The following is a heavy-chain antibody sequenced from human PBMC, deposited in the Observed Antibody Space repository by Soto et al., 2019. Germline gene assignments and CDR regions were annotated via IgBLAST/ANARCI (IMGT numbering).Heavy chain of an antibody. CDR1: GFTFSSYT. V-gene: IGHV3-23*01. CDR2: ITSIVSSS. Sequence: GGSLRLSCAASGFTFSSYTMSWVRQAPGKGLEWVLSITSIVSSSYYGDSVEGRFTISRDNSQNTVYLHMNSLRVVVTAVYYCAKGGSRWSYFDFWGQGMLVTVS. J-gene: IGHJ4*02. CDR3: AKGGSRWSYFDF. D-gene: IGHD6-13*01.